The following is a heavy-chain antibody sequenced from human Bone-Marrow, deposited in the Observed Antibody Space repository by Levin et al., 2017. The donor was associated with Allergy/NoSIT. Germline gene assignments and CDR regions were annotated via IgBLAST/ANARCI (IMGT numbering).Heavy chain of an antibody. D-gene: IGHD3-3*01. J-gene: IGHJ4*02. CDR2: ISSDGSII. CDR3: ARDRYYDFWSGYFDY. Sequence: LSLTCAASRFTFSDYYMTWIRQAPGKGLEWVSYISSDGSIIHYADSVRGRFTISRDNTDNSLYLQMNSLRADDTAVYYCARDRYYDFWSGYFDYWGQGTLVTVSS. V-gene: IGHV3-11*01. CDR1: RFTFSDYY.